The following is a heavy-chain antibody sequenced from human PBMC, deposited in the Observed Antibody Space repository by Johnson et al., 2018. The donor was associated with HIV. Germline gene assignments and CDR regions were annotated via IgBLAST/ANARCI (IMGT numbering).Heavy chain of an antibody. D-gene: IGHD4-11*01. CDR1: GFTFRSYW. CDR3: ARNEYSNYGGRDAFDI. CDR2: IKQDGSEK. V-gene: IGHV3-7*01. J-gene: IGHJ3*02. Sequence: VQLVESGGGLVQPGGSLRLSCVVSGFTFRSYWMTWVRQAPGKGLEWVANIKQDGSEKYYVDSVKGRFTISRDNAKNSLYLQMNGLRAEDTAGYYCARNEYSNYGGRDAFDIWGQGTMVTVPS.